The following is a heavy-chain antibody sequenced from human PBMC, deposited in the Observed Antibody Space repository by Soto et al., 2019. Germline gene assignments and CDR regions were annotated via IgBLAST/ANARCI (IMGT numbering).Heavy chain of an antibody. V-gene: IGHV3-23*01. CDR1: GFTFSSYA. CDR2: ISGSGGST. CDR3: AKDLTQLVHHGGMDV. D-gene: IGHD6-13*01. Sequence: EVQLLESGGGLVQPGGSLRLSCAASGFTFSSYAMSWVRQAPGKGLEWVSAISGSGGSTYYADSVKGRFTISRDNSKNPLYLQMNSLRAEDTAVYYCAKDLTQLVHHGGMDVWGQGTTVTVSS. J-gene: IGHJ6*02.